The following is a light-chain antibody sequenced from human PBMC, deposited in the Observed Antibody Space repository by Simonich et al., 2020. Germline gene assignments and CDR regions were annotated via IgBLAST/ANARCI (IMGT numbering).Light chain of an antibody. CDR3: QQYYSTPWT. Sequence: DIVMTPSPDSLAVSLGDRATFTCKSSQSVLSNSNNKTYLAWYQQKPGQPPKLLIYWASTRESGVPDRFSGSGSGTDFTLTISSLQAEDVAVYYCQQYYSTPWTFGQGTKVEIK. CDR1: QSVLSNSNNKTY. J-gene: IGKJ1*01. CDR2: WAS. V-gene: IGKV4-1*01.